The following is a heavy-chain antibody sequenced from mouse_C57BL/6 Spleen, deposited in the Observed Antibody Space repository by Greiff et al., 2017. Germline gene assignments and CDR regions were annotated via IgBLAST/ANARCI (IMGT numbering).Heavy chain of an antibody. CDR1: GYTFTTYP. CDR2: FHPYNDDT. J-gene: IGHJ4*01. CDR3: ARGGNYGSSSHAMDY. Sequence: VHLVESGAELVKPGASVKMSCKASGYTFTTYPIEWMKQNHGKSLEWIGNFHPYNDDTKYNEKFKGKATLTVEKSSSTVYLELSRLTSDDSAVYYCARGGNYGSSSHAMDYWGQGTSVTVSS. V-gene: IGHV1-47*01. D-gene: IGHD1-1*01.